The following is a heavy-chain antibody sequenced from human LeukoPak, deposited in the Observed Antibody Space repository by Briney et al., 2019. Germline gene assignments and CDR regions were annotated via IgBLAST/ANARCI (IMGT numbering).Heavy chain of an antibody. V-gene: IGHV3-23*01. J-gene: IGHJ6*03. D-gene: IGHD5-12*01. CDR1: GFTFSNYL. CDR3: AQGDSGYENYYYYYYMGV. Sequence: GGSLRLSCAASGFTFSNYLMNWVRQAPGKGLEWVSSISGSGDITYYADSVKGWFTMSRDNSKNTLYLQMNSLRAEDTAVYYCAQGDSGYENYYYYYYMGVWGKGTTVTVSS. CDR2: ISGSGDIT.